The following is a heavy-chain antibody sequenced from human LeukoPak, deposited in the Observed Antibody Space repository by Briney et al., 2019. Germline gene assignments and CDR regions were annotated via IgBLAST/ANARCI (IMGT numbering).Heavy chain of an antibody. J-gene: IGHJ2*01. V-gene: IGHV4-59*12. CDR3: ARDSVGDIVVVPAAGEVWYFDL. CDR1: GGSISSYY. D-gene: IGHD2-2*01. CDR2: AYYSGST. Sequence: PSETLSLTCTVSGGSISSYYWSWIRQPPGKGLEWIGYAYYSGSTNYNPSLKSRVTISVDTSKNQFSLKLSSVTAADTAVYYCARDSVGDIVVVPAAGEVWYFDLWGRGTPVTVSS.